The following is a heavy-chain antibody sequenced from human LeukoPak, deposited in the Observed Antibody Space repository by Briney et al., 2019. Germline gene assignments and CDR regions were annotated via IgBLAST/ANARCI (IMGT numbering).Heavy chain of an antibody. D-gene: IGHD3-9*01. CDR3: ARTQPQLRYFDWLLDWFDP. CDR2: NYYSGST. CDR1: GGSISSSSYY. J-gene: IGHJ5*02. Sequence: SETLSLTCTVSGGSISSSSYYWGWIRQPPGKGLEWIGSNYYSGSTYYNPSLKSRVTISVDTSKNQFSLKLSSVTAADTAVYYCARTQPQLRYFDWLLDWFDPWGQGTLVTVSS. V-gene: IGHV4-39*07.